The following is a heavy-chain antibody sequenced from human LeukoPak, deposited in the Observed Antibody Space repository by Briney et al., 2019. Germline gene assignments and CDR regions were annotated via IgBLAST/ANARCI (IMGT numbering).Heavy chain of an antibody. D-gene: IGHD5-24*01. CDR3: ARRSYNSPFRY. Sequence: PSETLSLTCALYGGSFSGYYWSWIGQPPGKGLEWIGEINHSGSTNYNPSLKSRVTISVDTSKNHFSLNLRSVTAADTAVYYCARRSYNSPFRYWGQGTPVTVSS. CDR1: GGSFSGYY. CDR2: INHSGST. J-gene: IGHJ4*02. V-gene: IGHV4-34*01.